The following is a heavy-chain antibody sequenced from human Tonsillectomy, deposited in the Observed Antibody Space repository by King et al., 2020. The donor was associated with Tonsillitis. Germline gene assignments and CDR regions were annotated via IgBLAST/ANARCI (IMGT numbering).Heavy chain of an antibody. V-gene: IGHV3-9*01. D-gene: IGHD3-22*01. J-gene: IGHJ4*02. CDR1: GFTFDDYA. CDR3: AKGYDDSSGYPFEY. CDR2: ISWNSGSI. Sequence: VQLVESGGGLVQPGRSLRLSCAASGFTFDDYAMHWVRQAPGKGLEWVSGISWNSGSIGYADSVKGRFTISRDNAKNSLYLQMNSLRAEDTALYYCAKGYDDSSGYPFEYWGQGTLVTVSA.